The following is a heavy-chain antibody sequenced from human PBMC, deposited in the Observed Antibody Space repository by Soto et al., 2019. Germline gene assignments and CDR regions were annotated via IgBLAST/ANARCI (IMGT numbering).Heavy chain of an antibody. CDR1: GFTFSSYA. Sequence: GGSLRLSCAASGFTFSSYAMSWVRQAPGKGLEWVSAISGSGGSTYYADSVKGRFTISRDNSKNTLYLQMNSLRAEDRAVYSCVKQRRNYYDCCCYDAFDIWGQGTMVTVSS. CDR2: ISGSGGST. V-gene: IGHV3-23*01. J-gene: IGHJ3*02. D-gene: IGHD3-22*01. CDR3: VKQRRNYYDCCCYDAFDI.